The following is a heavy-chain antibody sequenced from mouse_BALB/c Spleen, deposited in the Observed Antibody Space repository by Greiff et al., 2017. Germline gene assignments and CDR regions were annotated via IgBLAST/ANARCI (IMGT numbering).Heavy chain of an antibody. Sequence: QVHVKQSGAELAKPGASVKMSCKASGYTFTSYWMHWVKQRPGQGLEWIGYINPSTGYTEYNQKFKDKATLTADKSSSTAYMQLSSLTSEDSAVYYCARSGGYDGDFDYWGQGTTLTVSS. CDR1: GYTFTSYW. CDR3: ARSGGYDGDFDY. D-gene: IGHD2-2*01. CDR2: INPSTGYT. J-gene: IGHJ2*01. V-gene: IGHV1-7*01.